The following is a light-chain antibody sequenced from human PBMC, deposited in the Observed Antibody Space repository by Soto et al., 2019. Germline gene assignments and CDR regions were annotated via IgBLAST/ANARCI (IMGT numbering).Light chain of an antibody. J-gene: IGLJ2*01. CDR3: QVWDSGSAHVL. V-gene: IGLV3-21*01. Sequence: SYELTQPPSVSGAPGETARISCGGNNIGSKGVHWYQQKPGQAPVLVIYSDTDLPPVIPEVFSGSNSANMATLTISRVEDGDEADYYCQVWDSGSAHVLFGGGTKLTVL. CDR1: NIGSKG. CDR2: SDT.